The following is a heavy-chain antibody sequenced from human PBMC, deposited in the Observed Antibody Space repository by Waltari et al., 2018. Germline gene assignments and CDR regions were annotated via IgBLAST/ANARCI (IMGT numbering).Heavy chain of an antibody. CDR3: ARGYYDSSGYYYVLPDAFDI. CDR1: GYSISSGYS. V-gene: IGHV4-38-2*01. D-gene: IGHD3-22*01. J-gene: IGHJ3*02. Sequence: QVQLQESGPGLVKPSETLSLTCAVSGYSISSGYSWGWIRTPPGKGLGWIGSIYHSGSTYYKPSLKSRVTISVDTSKNQFSLKLSPVTAADTAVYYCARGYYDSSGYYYVLPDAFDIWGQGTMVTVSS. CDR2: IYHSGST.